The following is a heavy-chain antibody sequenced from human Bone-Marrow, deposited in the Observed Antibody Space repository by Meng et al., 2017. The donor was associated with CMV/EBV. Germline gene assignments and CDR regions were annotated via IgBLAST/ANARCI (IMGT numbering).Heavy chain of an antibody. V-gene: IGHV3-11*04. CDR1: GFTFSDYY. D-gene: IGHD2-2*01. Sequence: GGSLRLSCAASGFTFSDYYMGWIRQAPGKGLEWVSYMSSSGSTMSYADSVRGRFTISRDNAKNALYLQMNSLRADDTAVYYCARDSCSSTSCYDYWGQGTQATVPS. CDR2: MSSSGSTM. CDR3: ARDSCSSTSCYDY. J-gene: IGHJ4*02.